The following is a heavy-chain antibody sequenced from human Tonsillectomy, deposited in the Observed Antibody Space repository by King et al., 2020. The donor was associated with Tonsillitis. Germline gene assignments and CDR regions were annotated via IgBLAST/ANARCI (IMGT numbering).Heavy chain of an antibody. Sequence: VQLQQWGAGLLKPSETLSLPCGVYGGSFSGNYWIWIRQSPGKGLEWIGKINHSGSTNYNPSLESRLSISVDTSKSQFSLQLTSVTAADTAVYYCVRASPLYFDAFDNW. V-gene: IGHV4-34*01. CDR2: INHSGST. CDR1: GGSFSGNY. D-gene: IGHD3-9*01. J-gene: IGHJ3*02. CDR3: VRASPLYFDAFDN.